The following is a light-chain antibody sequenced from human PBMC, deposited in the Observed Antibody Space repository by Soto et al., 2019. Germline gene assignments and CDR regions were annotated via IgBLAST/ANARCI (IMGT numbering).Light chain of an antibody. CDR1: SSNIGNNY. Sequence: QSVLTQPPSVSAAPGQKVTISCSGSSSNIGNNYVSWYQQLPGTAPKLLIYDNNKRPSGIPDRFSGSKSGTSASLAITGLQAEDEADYYCQSYDSSLSGFWVFGGGTKLTVL. J-gene: IGLJ3*02. CDR2: DNN. V-gene: IGLV1-51*01. CDR3: QSYDSSLSGFWV.